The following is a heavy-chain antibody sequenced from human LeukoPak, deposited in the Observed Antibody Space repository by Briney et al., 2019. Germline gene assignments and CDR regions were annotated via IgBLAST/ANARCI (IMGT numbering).Heavy chain of an antibody. CDR3: ARVWFGELSYYYYMDV. V-gene: IGHV1-8*01. D-gene: IGHD3-10*01. CDR2: MNPNSGNT. J-gene: IGHJ6*03. Sequence: GASVKVSCKASGYTFTSYDINWVRQATGQGLEWMGWMNPNSGNTGYAQKFQGRVTMTRNTSISTAYMELSSLRSEDTAVYYCARVWFGELSYYYYMDVWGKGTTVTISS. CDR1: GYTFTSYD.